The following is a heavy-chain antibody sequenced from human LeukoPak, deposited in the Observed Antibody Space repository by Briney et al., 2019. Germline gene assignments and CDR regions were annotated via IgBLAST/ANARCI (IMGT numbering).Heavy chain of an antibody. CDR3: AKSSGWYRPFDY. CDR1: GFTFSSDA. J-gene: IGHJ4*02. V-gene: IGHV3-23*01. D-gene: IGHD6-19*01. Sequence: GGSLRLSCAASGFTFSSDAMSWVRQAPGRGMEGVSAISGIGSSTYYADSVTGRFTISRDNSKNTLYLQMNSLRAEDTAVYYCAKSSGWYRPFDYWGQGTLVTVSS. CDR2: ISGIGSST.